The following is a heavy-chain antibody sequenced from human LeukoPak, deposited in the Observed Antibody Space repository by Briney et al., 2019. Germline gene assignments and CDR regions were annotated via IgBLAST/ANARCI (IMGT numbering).Heavy chain of an antibody. V-gene: IGHV4-34*01. J-gene: IGHJ4*02. CDR3: ARGGLANYFDY. Sequence: SETLSLTCVVYGGSSSGYYWSWIRQPPGKGLEWIGEINHSGTTNYNPSLKSRVTISVDTSKNQFSLKLTSVTAADTAVYYCARGGLANYFDYWGQGTLVPVSS. D-gene: IGHD3/OR15-3a*01. CDR2: INHSGTT. CDR1: GGSSSGYY.